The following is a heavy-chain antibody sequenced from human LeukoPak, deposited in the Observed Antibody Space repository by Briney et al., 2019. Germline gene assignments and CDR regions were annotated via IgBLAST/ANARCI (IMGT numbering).Heavy chain of an antibody. V-gene: IGHV3-30*18. J-gene: IGHJ5*02. Sequence: PGRSLRLSCAASGFTFSSYGMHWVRQAPGKGLEWVAVISYGGSNKYYADSVKGRFTISRDNSKNTLYLQMNSLRAEDTAVYYCAKRAGTPFNWFDPWGQGTLVTVSS. CDR3: AKRAGTPFNWFDP. CDR2: ISYGGSNK. CDR1: GFTFSSYG.